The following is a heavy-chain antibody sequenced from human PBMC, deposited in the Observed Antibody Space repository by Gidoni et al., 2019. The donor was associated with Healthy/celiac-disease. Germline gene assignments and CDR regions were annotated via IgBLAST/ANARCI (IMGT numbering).Heavy chain of an antibody. CDR3: AKIGLHCSSTSCYTGGFDY. V-gene: IGHV3-23*01. J-gene: IGHJ4*02. Sequence: VQLLESGGGLVQPGGSLRLSCAASGFTFSSYAIRGVRQAPGQGLEWVAAMRGSGGRTYDEDAVKGRFTISRDNSKNTLYLQMNSLRAEETAVYYWAKIGLHCSSTSCYTGGFDYWGQGTLVTVSS. CDR2: MRGSGGRT. CDR1: GFTFSSYA. D-gene: IGHD2-2*02.